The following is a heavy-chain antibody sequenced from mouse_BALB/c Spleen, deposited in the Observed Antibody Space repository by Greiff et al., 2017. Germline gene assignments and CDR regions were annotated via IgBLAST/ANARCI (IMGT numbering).Heavy chain of an antibody. Sequence: QVQLQQSGPELVKPGASVKISCKASGYAFSSSWMNWVKQRPGQGLEWIGRIYPGDGDTNYNGKFKGKATLTADKSSSTAYMQLSSLTSVDSAVYFCAPLLLRFPPRPDSSGDYAMGYWGQGTSVTVSS. CDR2: IYPGDGDT. CDR1: GYAFSSSW. V-gene: IGHV1-82*01. CDR3: APLLLRFPPRPDSSGDYAMGY. J-gene: IGHJ4*01. D-gene: IGHD3-2*01.